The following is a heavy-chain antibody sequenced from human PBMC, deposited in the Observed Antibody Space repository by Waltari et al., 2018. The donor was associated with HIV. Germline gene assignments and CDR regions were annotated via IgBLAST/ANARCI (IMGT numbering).Heavy chain of an antibody. V-gene: IGHV3-53*01. CDR3: ARDRGDSFFPY. J-gene: IGHJ4*02. Sequence: EVQLVQSGGGLIQPGGSLRLSCAASGFIVSSNYMSWVRQAPGQGLEGVSCIYSGGSTFYADSVQGRFTISRDNAKNTLFLQLNSLRAEDTAVYYCARDRGDSFFPYWGQGTLVTVSS. D-gene: IGHD5-18*01. CDR1: GFIVSSNY. CDR2: IYSGGST.